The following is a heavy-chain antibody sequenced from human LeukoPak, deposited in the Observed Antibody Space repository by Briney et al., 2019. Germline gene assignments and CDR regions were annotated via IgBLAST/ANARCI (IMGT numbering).Heavy chain of an antibody. D-gene: IGHD1-7*01. CDR2: ISNSGST. J-gene: IGHJ5*02. CDR1: GGSISSHY. V-gene: IGHV4-59*08. CDR3: ARHPNWNYVWFDP. Sequence: SETLSLTRTVSGGSISSHYWTWIRQSPVKGLEWIGDISNSGSTSYNPSLKSRVTISIDTSKNQFSLKLSSVTAADTAVYYCARHPNWNYVWFDPWGQGTLVTVSS.